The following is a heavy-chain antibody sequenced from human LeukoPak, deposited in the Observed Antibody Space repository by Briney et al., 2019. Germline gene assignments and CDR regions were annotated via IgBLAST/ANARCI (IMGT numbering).Heavy chain of an antibody. D-gene: IGHD3-9*01. CDR3: AKVRDFETYYDILPGY. Sequence: PGGSLRLSCAASGFTFSSYAMSSVRQPPGKGLEWVSAISGSGGSTYYADSVKGRFTISRENSKNTLYLQMNSPRAEDTAVYYCAKVRDFETYYDILPGYWGQGPLVSVSS. V-gene: IGHV3-23*01. J-gene: IGHJ4*02. CDR2: ISGSGGST. CDR1: GFTFSSYA.